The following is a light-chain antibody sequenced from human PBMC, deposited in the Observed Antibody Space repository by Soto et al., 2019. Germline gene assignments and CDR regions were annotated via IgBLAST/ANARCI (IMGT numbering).Light chain of an antibody. CDR2: DVS. CDR3: SSYKNGGTSV. Sequence: QSVLTQPASVSGSPGQSITISCTGTSSDVGGYNYVSWYQQYPGKAPKLMIYDVSSRPSGVSNRFSGSKSGNTASLTISGLQAEDEADYYCSSYKNGGTSVFGTGTKVTVL. J-gene: IGLJ1*01. CDR1: SSDVGGYNY. V-gene: IGLV2-14*01.